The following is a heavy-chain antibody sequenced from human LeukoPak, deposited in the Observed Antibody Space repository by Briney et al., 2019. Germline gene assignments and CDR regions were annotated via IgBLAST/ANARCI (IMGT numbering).Heavy chain of an antibody. J-gene: IGHJ3*02. CDR1: GFTISSYA. CDR3: SSSLYSRGWSLNSGAFDI. Sequence: GRSLRLSCAASGFTISSYAMSWVRQAPGKGLEWVSAISGSGGSAYYADSVKGRFTISRDNSKNTLYLQMNSLRAEDTAVYYCSSSLYSRGWSLNSGAFDIWGQGTMVTVSS. D-gene: IGHD6-19*01. CDR2: ISGSGGSA. V-gene: IGHV3-23*01.